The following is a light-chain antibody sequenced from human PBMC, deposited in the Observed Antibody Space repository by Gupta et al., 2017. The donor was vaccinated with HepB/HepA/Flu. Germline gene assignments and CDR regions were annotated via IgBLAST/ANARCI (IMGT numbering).Light chain of an antibody. CDR1: ENIGTS. CDR2: GAF. CDR3: HQRNKWPVT. V-gene: IGKV3-11*01. J-gene: IGKJ4*01. Sequence: EIVLTQSPATLSLSTGERGTLSCRASENIGTSLVWYQQKPGQAPRLIIYGAFNRATGIPARFSGSGSGTDFTLTISSLESEDFAVYYCHQRNKWPVTFGGGTRVEIK.